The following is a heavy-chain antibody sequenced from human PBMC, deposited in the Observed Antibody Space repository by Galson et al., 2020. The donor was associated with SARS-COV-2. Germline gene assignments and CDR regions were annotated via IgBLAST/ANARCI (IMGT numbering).Heavy chain of an antibody. J-gene: IGHJ2*01. Sequence: GGSLRLSCAASGFTFSSYGMHWVRQAPGKGLEWVAVISYDGSNKYYADSVKGRFTISRDNSKNTLYLQMNSLRAEDTAVYYCASGYCSGGSCSSQDWDFDLGGRGTLVTVSA. CDR3: ASGYCSGGSCSSQDWDFDL. CDR2: ISYDGSNK. D-gene: IGHD2-15*01. V-gene: IGHV3-30*03. CDR1: GFTFSSYG.